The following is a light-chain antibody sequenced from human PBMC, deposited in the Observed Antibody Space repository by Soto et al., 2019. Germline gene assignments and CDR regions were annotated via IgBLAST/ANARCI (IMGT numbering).Light chain of an antibody. CDR3: QQYGSSPRALYT. Sequence: EIVLTQSPGTLSLSPGERATLSCRASQSVSSSYLARYQQKPGQAPRLLIYGASSRATGIPDRFSGSGSGTDFTLTISRLEPEDFAVYYCQQYGSSPRALYTFGQGTKLEIK. J-gene: IGKJ2*01. V-gene: IGKV3-20*01. CDR2: GAS. CDR1: QSVSSSY.